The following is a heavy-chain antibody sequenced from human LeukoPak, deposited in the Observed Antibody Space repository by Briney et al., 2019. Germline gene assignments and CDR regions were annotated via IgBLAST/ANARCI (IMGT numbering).Heavy chain of an antibody. V-gene: IGHV4-39*07. J-gene: IGHJ4*02. CDR1: GGSISSGNYY. Sequence: SETLSLTCTVSGGSISSGNYYWSWIRQPPGKGLEWIGEINHSGSTNYNPSLKSRVTISVDTSKNQFSLKLSSVTAADTAVYYCARGGSKQQLGDFDYWGQGTLVTVSS. CDR3: ARGGSKQQLGDFDY. D-gene: IGHD6-13*01. CDR2: INHSGST.